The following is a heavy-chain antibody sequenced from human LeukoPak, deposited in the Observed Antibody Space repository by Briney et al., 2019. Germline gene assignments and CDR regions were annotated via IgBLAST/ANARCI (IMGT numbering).Heavy chain of an antibody. CDR1: GFTFSSYS. V-gene: IGHV3-21*01. CDR2: ISSSSSYI. J-gene: IGHJ6*02. Sequence: PGGSLRLSCAASGFTFSSYSMNWVRQAPGKGLEWVSSISSSSSYIYYADSVKGRFTISRDNAKNSLYLQMNSLRAKDTAVYYCARSLYGDYRNYYYYYGMDVWGQGTTVTVSS. D-gene: IGHD4-17*01. CDR3: ARSLYGDYRNYYYYYGMDV.